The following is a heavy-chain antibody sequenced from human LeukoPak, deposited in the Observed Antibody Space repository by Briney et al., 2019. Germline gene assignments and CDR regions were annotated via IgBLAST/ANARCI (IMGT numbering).Heavy chain of an antibody. V-gene: IGHV3-30-3*01. CDR1: GFTFSSYA. Sequence: GGSLRLSCAASGFTFSSYAMHWVRQAPGKGLEWVAVISYDGSNKYYADSVKGRFTISRDNSKNTLYLQMNSLRAEDTAVYYCARDSNYGYYFDYWGQGTLVTVSS. CDR2: ISYDGSNK. CDR3: ARDSNYGYYFDY. J-gene: IGHJ4*02. D-gene: IGHD3-10*01.